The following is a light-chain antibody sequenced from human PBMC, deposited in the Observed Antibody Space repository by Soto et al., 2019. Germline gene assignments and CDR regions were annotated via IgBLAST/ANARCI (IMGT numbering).Light chain of an antibody. CDR1: QSVSSY. CDR2: DAS. Sequence: EIVLTQSPATLSLSPGESATLSCRASQSVSSYLAWYQQKHSQAPRPLIYDASNRATGIPARFSGSGSGTDFILTISSLEPEDFAVYYCQHRSYWLTFGGETKVDI. V-gene: IGKV3-11*01. CDR3: QHRSYWLT. J-gene: IGKJ4*01.